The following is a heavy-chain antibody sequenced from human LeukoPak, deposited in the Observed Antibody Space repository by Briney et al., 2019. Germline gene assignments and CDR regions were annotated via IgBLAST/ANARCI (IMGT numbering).Heavy chain of an antibody. J-gene: IGHJ3*02. D-gene: IGHD3-16*01. CDR1: GFTFSSYW. CDR2: IKQDGSEK. Sequence: PGGSLRLSCAASGFTFSSYWMTWVRQTPGKGLEWVANIKQDGSEKYYVDSVKGRFTISRDNAKNSLYLQMNSLRAEDAAVYHCAKSSHAFGAFDIWGQGTMVSVSS. V-gene: IGHV3-7*03. CDR3: AKSSHAFGAFDI.